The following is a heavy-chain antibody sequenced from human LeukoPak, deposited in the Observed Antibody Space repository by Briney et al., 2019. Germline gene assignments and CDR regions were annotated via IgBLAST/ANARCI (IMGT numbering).Heavy chain of an antibody. CDR1: GGSISSYY. CDR3: AGGGDGYETRFDY. D-gene: IGHD5-24*01. J-gene: IGHJ4*02. V-gene: IGHV4-59*01. Sequence: SETLSLTCTVSGGSISSYYWNWIRQPPGKGLEWIGYIYYSGSSGSNNYNPSLRSRVTTSADTSKNQFSLKMTSVTAADTAVYYCAGGGDGYETRFDYWGQGTLLTVSS. CDR2: IYYSGSSGSN.